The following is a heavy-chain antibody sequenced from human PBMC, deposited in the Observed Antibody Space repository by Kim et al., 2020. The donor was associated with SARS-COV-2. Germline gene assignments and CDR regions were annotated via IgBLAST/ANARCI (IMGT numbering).Heavy chain of an antibody. V-gene: IGHV4-61*01. CDR1: GGSVSSGSYY. J-gene: IGHJ5*02. CDR2: IYYSGST. Sequence: SETLSLTCTVSGGSVSSGSYYWSWIRQPPGKGLEWIGYIYYSGSTNYNPSLKSRVTISVDTSKNQFSLKLSSVTAADTAVYYCARYYDSSGYYGPRWFDP. CDR3: ARYYDSSGYYGPRWFDP. D-gene: IGHD3-22*01.